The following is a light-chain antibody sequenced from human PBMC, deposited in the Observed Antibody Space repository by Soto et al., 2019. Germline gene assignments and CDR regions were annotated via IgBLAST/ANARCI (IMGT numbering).Light chain of an antibody. CDR3: QQSYSTPRT. CDR1: QSIRSY. J-gene: IGKJ4*01. CDR2: AAS. V-gene: IGKV1-39*01. Sequence: DIQMTQSPSSLSASVGDRVTITCRASQSIRSYLNWYQQKPGKAPKLLIYAASSLQSGVPSRFSGSTSETDFTLTISSLQPEDFATYYCQQSYSTPRTFGGGTKVEIK.